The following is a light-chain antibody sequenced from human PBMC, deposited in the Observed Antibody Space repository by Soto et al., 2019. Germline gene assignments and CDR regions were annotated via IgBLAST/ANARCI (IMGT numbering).Light chain of an antibody. J-gene: IGKJ4*01. CDR3: QKYDGAPLT. CDR2: AAS. V-gene: IGKV1-27*01. Sequence: DIQMTQSPSSLSASVGDRVTITCRAGQDINSYLAWYQQKPGKVPKLLISAASTWQTGVPSRFSGSGSGTDFTLTISSLQPEDVATYYCQKYDGAPLTFGGGTKVEIK. CDR1: QDINSY.